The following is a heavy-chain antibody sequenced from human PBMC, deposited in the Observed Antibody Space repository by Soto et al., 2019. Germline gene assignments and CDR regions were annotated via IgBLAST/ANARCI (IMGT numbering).Heavy chain of an antibody. Sequence: PGESLKISCKGSGYSFTSYWISWVRQMPGKGLEWMGRIDPSDSYTNYSPSFQGHVTISADKSISTAYLQWSSLKASDTAMYYCARRYYYDSRTGGGAFDIWGQGTMVTVSS. J-gene: IGHJ3*02. CDR3: ARRYYYDSRTGGGAFDI. V-gene: IGHV5-10-1*01. CDR1: GYSFTSYW. D-gene: IGHD3-22*01. CDR2: IDPSDSYT.